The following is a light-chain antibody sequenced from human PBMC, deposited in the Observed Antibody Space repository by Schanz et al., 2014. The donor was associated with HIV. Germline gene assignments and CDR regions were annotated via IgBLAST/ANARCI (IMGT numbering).Light chain of an antibody. J-gene: IGLJ2*01. CDR1: SSDVGGYNY. V-gene: IGLV2-11*01. CDR2: DVS. Sequence: QSVLTQPASVSGSPGQSITISCTGTSSDVGGYNYVSWYQQHPGKAPKLMIYDVSKRPSGVPDRFSASKSGNTASLAITGLQAEDEADYYCQSYDSSLSGAVFGGGTKLTVL. CDR3: QSYDSSLSGAV.